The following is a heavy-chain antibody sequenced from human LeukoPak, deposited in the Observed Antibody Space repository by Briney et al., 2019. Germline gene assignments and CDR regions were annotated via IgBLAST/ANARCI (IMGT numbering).Heavy chain of an antibody. CDR3: AKDDYYDSSGHPPIDY. D-gene: IGHD3-22*01. CDR2: ISGSGGST. J-gene: IGHJ4*02. Sequence: PGGSLRLSCAASGFTFSSYAMSWVRQAPGKGLEWVSAISGSGGSTYYADSVKGRFTISRDISKNTLYLQMNSLRAEDTAVYYCAKDDYYDSSGHPPIDYWGQGTLVTVSS. CDR1: GFTFSSYA. V-gene: IGHV3-23*01.